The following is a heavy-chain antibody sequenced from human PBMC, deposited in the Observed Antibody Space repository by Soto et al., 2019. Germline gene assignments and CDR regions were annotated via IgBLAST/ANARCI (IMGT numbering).Heavy chain of an antibody. J-gene: IGHJ4*02. D-gene: IGHD2-2*01. V-gene: IGHV1-18*04. CDR2: ISAYNGNT. CDR3: AREDSIIIPAVSDF. Sequence: GASVKVSCKASGYTFTSYGISWVRQAPGQGLEWMGWISAYNGNTNYAQKLQGRVTMTTDTSTSTAYMELRSLRAEDTAVYYCAREDSIIIPAVSDFWGQGTLVTVSS. CDR1: GYTFTSYG.